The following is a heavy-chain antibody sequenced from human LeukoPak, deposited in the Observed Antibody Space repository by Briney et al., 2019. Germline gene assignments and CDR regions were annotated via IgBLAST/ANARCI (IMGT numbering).Heavy chain of an antibody. D-gene: IGHD6-19*01. J-gene: IGHJ6*04. V-gene: IGHV3-30*04. Sequence: TGGSLRLSCAASRFIFSTYTMHWVRQAPGRGVEGVALISYDGDNIFYADSVNGRFTISRDNSKNTMDLQMSRLTPEDTAVYSCARMHSSGWNGMDAWGKGATVTVSS. CDR3: ARMHSSGWNGMDA. CDR1: RFIFSTYT. CDR2: ISYDGDNI.